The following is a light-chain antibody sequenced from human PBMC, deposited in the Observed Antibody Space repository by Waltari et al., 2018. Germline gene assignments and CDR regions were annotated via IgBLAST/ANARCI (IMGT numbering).Light chain of an antibody. CDR3: QQCGSSPPT. Sequence: EIVLTQSPGTLSLSPGERATLSCRASQSVSSTYLAWYQQKPGLAPRLLIYDASSRATGIPDRFSGSGSGTDFTLIISRLEPEDFGVYYCQQCGSSPPTFGGGTKVQIK. V-gene: IGKV3-20*01. CDR2: DAS. CDR1: QSVSSTY. J-gene: IGKJ4*01.